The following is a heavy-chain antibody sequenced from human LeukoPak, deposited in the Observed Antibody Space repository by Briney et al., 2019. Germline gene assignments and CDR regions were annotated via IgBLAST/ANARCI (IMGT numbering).Heavy chain of an antibody. CDR1: GGTFSSYA. CDR2: IISILGIA. V-gene: IGHV1-69*04. CDR3: ATLAPYGGNSPPLSGYFDY. D-gene: IGHD4-23*01. Sequence: SVNVSCKASGGTFSSYAISWVRQAPGQGLEWMGRIISILGIANYAQKFQGRVTIPAGKSTSTAYMELSSLKSEDTAVYYGATLAPYGGNSPPLSGYFDYWGQGTLVTVSS. J-gene: IGHJ4*02.